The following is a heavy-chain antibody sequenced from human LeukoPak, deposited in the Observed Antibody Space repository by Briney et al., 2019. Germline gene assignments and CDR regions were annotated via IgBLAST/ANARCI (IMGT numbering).Heavy chain of an antibody. CDR2: IYYSGST. J-gene: IGHJ4*02. CDR3: ARNPGSDYPEW. V-gene: IGHV4-59*08. D-gene: IGHD4-17*01. Sequence: PSETLSLTCTVSGGSISSYYWSWIRQPPGKGLEWIGYIYYSGSTNYNPSLKSRVTISVDTSKNQFSLNLSSVTAADTAVYYCARNPGSDYPEWWGQGTLVTVSS. CDR1: GGSISSYY.